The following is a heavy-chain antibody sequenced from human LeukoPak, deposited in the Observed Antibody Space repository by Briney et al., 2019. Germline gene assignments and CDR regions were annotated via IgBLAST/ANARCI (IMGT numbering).Heavy chain of an antibody. V-gene: IGHV3-30-3*01. J-gene: IGHJ5*02. Sequence: PGRSLRLSCAASGFTFSSYAMHWVRQAPGKGLEWVAVISYDGSNKYYADSVKGRFTISRGNSKNTLYLQMNSLRAEDTAVYYCAKGGPVVTRRPPYNWFDPWGQGTLVTVSS. CDR2: ISYDGSNK. CDR1: GFTFSSYA. CDR3: AKGGPVVTRRPPYNWFDP. D-gene: IGHD4-23*01.